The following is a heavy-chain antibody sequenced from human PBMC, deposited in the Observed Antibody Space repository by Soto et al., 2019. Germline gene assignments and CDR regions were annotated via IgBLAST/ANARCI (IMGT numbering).Heavy chain of an antibody. V-gene: IGHV3-43*01. Sequence: EVQLVESGGVVVQPGGSLRLSCAASGFTFDDYTMHWVRQAPGKGLEWVSLISWDGGSTYYADSVKGRFTISRDNSQNPPYPQMNSPRTEDTALDYCAKDGPRGGSGINWVDPWGQGTPVTVSP. D-gene: IGHD2-15*01. CDR2: ISWDGGST. CDR3: AKDGPRGGSGINWVDP. J-gene: IGHJ5*02. CDR1: GFTFDDYT.